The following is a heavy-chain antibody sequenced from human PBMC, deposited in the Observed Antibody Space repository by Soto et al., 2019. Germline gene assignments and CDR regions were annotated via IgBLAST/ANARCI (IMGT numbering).Heavy chain of an antibody. V-gene: IGHV3-48*02. J-gene: IGHJ6*02. CDR1: GFTFSSYS. Sequence: GGSLRLSCAASGFTFSSYSMNWVRQAPGKGLEWVSYISSSSSTIYYADSVKGRFTISRDNAKNSLYLQMNSLRDEDTAVYYCARGLNVDTAMVRGLSYYYGMDVWGQGTTVTVSS. CDR3: ARGLNVDTAMVRGLSYYYGMDV. D-gene: IGHD5-18*01. CDR2: ISSSSSTI.